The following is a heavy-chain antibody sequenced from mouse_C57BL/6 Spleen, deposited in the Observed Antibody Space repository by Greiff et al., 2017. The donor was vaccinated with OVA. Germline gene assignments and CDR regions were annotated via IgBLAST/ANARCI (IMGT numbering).Heavy chain of an antibody. CDR3: AREETAPAKAWCAD. CDR2: ISSGGSYT. D-gene: IGHD3-2*01. V-gene: IGHV5-6*01. CDR1: GFTFSSYG. Sequence: EVMLVESGGDLVKPGGSLKLSCAASGFTFSSYGMSWVRQTPDKRLEWVATISSGGSYTYSPDSVKGRFTISRAKSSITLYLQMRSLKSEDTAMYYCAREETAPAKAWCADWGKGTLVTVSA. J-gene: IGHJ3*01.